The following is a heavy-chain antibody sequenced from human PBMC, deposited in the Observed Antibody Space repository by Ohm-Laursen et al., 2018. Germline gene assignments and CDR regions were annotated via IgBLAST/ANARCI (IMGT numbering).Heavy chain of an antibody. CDR1: GFTFSSYG. D-gene: IGHD6-19*01. V-gene: IGHV3-33*01. CDR2: IWYDGSNK. J-gene: IGHJ4*02. Sequence: SLRLSCTASGFTFSSYGMHWVRQAPGKGLEWVAVIWYDGSNKYYADSVKGRFTISRDNSKNTLYLQMNSLRAEDTAVYYCARDLTVAAPGDYWGQGTLVTVSS. CDR3: ARDLTVAAPGDY.